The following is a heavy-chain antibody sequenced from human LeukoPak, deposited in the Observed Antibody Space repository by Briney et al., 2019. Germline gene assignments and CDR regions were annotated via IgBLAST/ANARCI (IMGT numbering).Heavy chain of an antibody. CDR2: ISAYNGNT. J-gene: IGHJ4*02. V-gene: IGHV1-18*01. D-gene: IGHD3-22*01. Sequence: ASVKVSCKASGYTFTSYGISWVRQAPGQGLEWMGWISAYNGNTNYAQNLQGRVTLTTDTSTNTAYMELRSLRSDDTAVFYCARDRGDTSGYFFRYWGQGTLVTVSS. CDR1: GYTFTSYG. CDR3: ARDRGDTSGYFFRY.